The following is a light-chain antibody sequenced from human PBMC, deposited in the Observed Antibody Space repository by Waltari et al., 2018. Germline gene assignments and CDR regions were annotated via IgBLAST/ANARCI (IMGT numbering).Light chain of an antibody. CDR2: GNN. J-gene: IGLJ2*01. V-gene: IGLV1-40*01. CDR1: RSSTGAGYD. CDR3: QSYDSSLSGSV. Sequence: QSVLTQPPSVSGAPGQRVPISCTGSRSSTGAGYDVNWYQPLPGTAPKLLTYGNNNRPSGVPDRFSGSKSGTSASLAITGLQAEDEADYYCQSYDSSLSGSVFGGGTILTVL.